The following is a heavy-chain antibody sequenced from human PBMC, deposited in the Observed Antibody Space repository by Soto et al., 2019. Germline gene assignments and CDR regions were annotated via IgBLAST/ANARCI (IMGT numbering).Heavy chain of an antibody. J-gene: IGHJ5*02. CDR2: INAGNGNT. Sequence: ASVKVSCKASGYTFTSYAMHWVRQAPGQRLEWMGWINAGNGNTKYSQKFQGRVTITTDTSASTAYMELRSLRSDDTAVYYCAREWLSSTHAEWLDPWGQGTLVTVSS. CDR1: GYTFTSYA. CDR3: AREWLSSTHAEWLDP. D-gene: IGHD3-22*01. V-gene: IGHV1-3*01.